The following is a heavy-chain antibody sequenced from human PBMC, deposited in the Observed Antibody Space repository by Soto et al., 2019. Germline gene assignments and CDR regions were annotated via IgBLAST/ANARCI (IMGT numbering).Heavy chain of an antibody. Sequence: QVRLVQYGAEMKKPGASVKVSCKASGYTFTNYDINWVRQAPGQGLEWLGWMTPNSGNTGYAQKFQGRVTLTRDTSISTAYMELSSLRSEDTAVYYCARNTYEVGDFHRWGQGTQVTVSS. CDR1: GYTFTNYD. D-gene: IGHD1-26*01. CDR2: MTPNSGNT. CDR3: ARNTYEVGDFHR. J-gene: IGHJ4*02. V-gene: IGHV1-8*01.